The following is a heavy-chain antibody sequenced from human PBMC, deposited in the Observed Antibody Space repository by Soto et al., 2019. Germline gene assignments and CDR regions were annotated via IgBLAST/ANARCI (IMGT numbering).Heavy chain of an antibody. J-gene: IGHJ2*01. Sequence: SETLSLTCAVYGGSFSGYYWTWIRQPPGKGLEWIGEINHSGIRNYNPSLKSRVTISVDTSKNHFSLLLRSVTAADTAVYYCARGFGVTAPGICGDDHPNLYCGQTRLFSDL. D-gene: IGHD2-21*01. CDR3: ARGFGVTAPGICGDDHPNLYCGQTRLFSDL. CDR1: GGSFSGYY. V-gene: IGHV4-34*01. CDR2: INHSGIR.